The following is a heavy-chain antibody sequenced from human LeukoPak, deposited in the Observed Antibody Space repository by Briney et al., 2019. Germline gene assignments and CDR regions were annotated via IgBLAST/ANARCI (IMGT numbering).Heavy chain of an antibody. J-gene: IGHJ4*01. Sequence: SQTLSLTCTVSGGSISSGSYYWSWIRQPAGKGLEWIGRVNTSGIIKYNPSLKSRVTISIDMSKNQFSLRLIPVTAADTAVYYCAREWSYWGHGTLVTVSS. CDR2: VNTSGII. CDR1: GGSISSGSYY. CDR3: AREWSY. V-gene: IGHV4-61*02. D-gene: IGHD3-3*01.